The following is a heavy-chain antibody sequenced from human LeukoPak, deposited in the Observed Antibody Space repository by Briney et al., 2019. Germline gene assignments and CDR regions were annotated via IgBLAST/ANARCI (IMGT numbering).Heavy chain of an antibody. D-gene: IGHD3-22*01. CDR1: GFTFSGSA. J-gene: IGHJ5*02. V-gene: IGHV3-73*01. CDR3: TRHSGYYNWLVP. Sequence: GGSLTLSCAASGFTFSGSAFHWVRQSFGKGLEWIGHIDKEKNSYATASAYAVSVEGRFTVSRDDLKNMAFLQMSGLKTEDTALYSCTRHSGYYNWLVPWAEKTRLTVSS. CDR2: IDKEKNSYATAS.